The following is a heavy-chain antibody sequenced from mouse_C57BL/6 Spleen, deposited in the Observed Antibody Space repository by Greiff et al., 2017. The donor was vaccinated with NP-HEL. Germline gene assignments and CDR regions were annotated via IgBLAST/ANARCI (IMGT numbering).Heavy chain of an antibody. CDR3: ARGSYDYAFAY. CDR1: GYTFTDYY. J-gene: IGHJ3*01. D-gene: IGHD2-4*01. V-gene: IGHV1-26*01. CDR2: INPNNGGT. Sequence: EVQLQQSGPELVKPGASVKISCKASGYTFTDYYMNWVKQSPGKSLEWIGDINPNNGGTSYNQKFKGKATLTVDKSSSTAYMELRSLTSEDSAVYFCARGSYDYAFAYWGQGTLVTVSA.